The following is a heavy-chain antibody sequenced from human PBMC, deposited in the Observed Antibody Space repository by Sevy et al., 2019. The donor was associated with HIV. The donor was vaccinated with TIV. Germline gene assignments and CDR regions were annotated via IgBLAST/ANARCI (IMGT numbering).Heavy chain of an antibody. D-gene: IGHD3-10*01. Sequence: GESLKISCKGSGYSFTSYWISWVRQMPGKGLEWMGRIDPSDSYTNYSPSFQGHVTISADKSISTAYLQWSSLKASDTAMYYCARHQEAHYYGSGSNYYYDYYMDVWGKGTTVTVSS. CDR2: IDPSDSYT. CDR1: GYSFTSYW. CDR3: ARHQEAHYYGSGSNYYYDYYMDV. V-gene: IGHV5-10-1*01. J-gene: IGHJ6*03.